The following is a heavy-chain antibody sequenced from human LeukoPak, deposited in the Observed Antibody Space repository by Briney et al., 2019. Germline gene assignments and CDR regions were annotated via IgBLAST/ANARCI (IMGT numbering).Heavy chain of an antibody. V-gene: IGHV3-21*01. CDR2: ISSSSSYI. CDR1: GFTFSSYS. CDR3: ARGRGYGDSNNWFDP. Sequence: GGSLRLSCAASGFTFSSYSMNWVRQAPGKGLEWVSSISSSSSYIYYADSVKGRFTISRDNAKNSLYLQMNSLGAEDTAVYYCARGRGYGDSNNWFDPWGQGTLVTVSS. J-gene: IGHJ5*02. D-gene: IGHD4-17*01.